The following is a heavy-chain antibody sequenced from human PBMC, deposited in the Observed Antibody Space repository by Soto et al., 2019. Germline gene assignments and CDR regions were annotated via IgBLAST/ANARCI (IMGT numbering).Heavy chain of an antibody. V-gene: IGHV4-39*01. CDR3: ARPMGGDYPVSASRWFDP. CDR2: IYYSGST. CDR1: GGSISSSSYY. Sequence: SETLSLTCTVSGGSISSSSYYWGWIRQPPGKGLEWIGSIYYSGSTYYNPSLKSRVTISVDTSKNQFSLKLSSVTAADTAVYYCARPMGGDYPVSASRWFDPWGQGTLVTVSS. J-gene: IGHJ5*02. D-gene: IGHD4-17*01.